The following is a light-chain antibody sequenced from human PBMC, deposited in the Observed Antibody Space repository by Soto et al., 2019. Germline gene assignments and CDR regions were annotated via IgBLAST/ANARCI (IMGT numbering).Light chain of an antibody. V-gene: IGKV3-15*01. J-gene: IGKJ4*01. CDR1: QSVKSR. CDR3: QQYVVWPLT. Sequence: EKVMTQSPATLSVSPGERATLSCRASQSVKSRLAWYQQKPGQAPRLLIYDAFTKATGIPARVSGSASGTDFTLTILSLQSADLAFYSCQQYVVWPLTLGGRTKVQIK. CDR2: DAF.